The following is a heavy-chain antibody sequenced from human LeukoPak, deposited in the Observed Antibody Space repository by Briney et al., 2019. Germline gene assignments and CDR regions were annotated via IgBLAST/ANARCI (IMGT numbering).Heavy chain of an antibody. J-gene: IGHJ5*02. CDR1: GFTFSSYA. D-gene: IGHD4-11*01. V-gene: IGHV3-30-3*02. CDR2: ISNDGSNK. Sequence: GGSLRLSCAASGFTFSSYALHWVRQSPGKGLEWVAVISNDGSNKYYADSVKGRFTISRDNSKNTLYLQMNSLRPEDSAVYYCAKNPTTHNYVTGGGGGFDPWGQGTLVTVPS. CDR3: AKNPTTHNYVTGGGGGFDP.